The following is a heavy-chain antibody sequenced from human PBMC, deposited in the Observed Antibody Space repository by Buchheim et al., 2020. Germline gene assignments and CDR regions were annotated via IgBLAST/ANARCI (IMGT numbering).Heavy chain of an antibody. V-gene: IGHV3-23*01. J-gene: IGHJ4*02. CDR2: INNGGGYT. CDR1: GFTFSSYA. Sequence: EVQLLESGGGLVEPGGSLRLSCAASGFTFSSYAMTWVRQAPGKGLEWVSTINNGGGYTYYADSVKGRFTISRDNSEKTLYLQMDSLRAEDTAVYYCAKDLGSAPVGYWGQGTL. D-gene: IGHD1-26*01. CDR3: AKDLGSAPVGY.